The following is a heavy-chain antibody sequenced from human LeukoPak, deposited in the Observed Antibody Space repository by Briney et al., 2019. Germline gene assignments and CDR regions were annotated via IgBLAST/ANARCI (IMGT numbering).Heavy chain of an antibody. Sequence: GGSLRLFCAASGTTFDSHYMTWVRQTPEKGLEWVANINQDGSEKNYVDSVKSRFTISRDNAKKSLYLQMNSLRAEDTAVYYCASAAGWESAYWGQGTLVTVSS. CDR2: INQDGSEK. CDR1: GTTFDSHY. J-gene: IGHJ4*02. D-gene: IGHD1-26*01. CDR3: ASAAGWESAY. V-gene: IGHV3-7*01.